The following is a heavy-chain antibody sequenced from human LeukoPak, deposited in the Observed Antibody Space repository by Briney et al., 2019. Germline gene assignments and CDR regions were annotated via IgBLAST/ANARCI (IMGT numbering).Heavy chain of an antibody. CDR2: ISPYNDYT. Sequence: GASVKVSCKASGYTFTNYGISWVRQAPGQGLEWMGWISPYNDYTNYAQKLQSRVTMTTDTSTSTGYMELRSLRSDDTAVYYCARWYCSSTSCYAGAFDMWGQGTMVTVSS. D-gene: IGHD2-2*01. CDR3: ARWYCSSTSCYAGAFDM. J-gene: IGHJ3*02. CDR1: GYTFTNYG. V-gene: IGHV1-18*04.